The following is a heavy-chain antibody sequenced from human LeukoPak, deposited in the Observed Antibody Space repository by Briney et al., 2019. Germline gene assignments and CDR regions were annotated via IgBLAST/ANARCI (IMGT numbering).Heavy chain of an antibody. J-gene: IGHJ4*02. CDR2: IYHSGST. CDR3: AREGINSGGFDY. Sequence: SETPSLTCTVSGGSISSGGYYWSWIRQPPGKGLEWIGYIYHSGSTYYNPSLKSRVTISVDRSKNQFSLKLSSVTAADTAVYYCAREGINSGGFDYWGQGTLVTVSS. V-gene: IGHV4-30-2*01. CDR1: GGSISSGGYY. D-gene: IGHD7-27*01.